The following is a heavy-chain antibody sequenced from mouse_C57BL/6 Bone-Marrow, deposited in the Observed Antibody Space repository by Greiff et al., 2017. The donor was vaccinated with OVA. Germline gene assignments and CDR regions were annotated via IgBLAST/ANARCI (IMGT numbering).Heavy chain of an antibody. CDR3: ASAVFAY. CDR1: GYTFTSYW. J-gene: IGHJ3*01. CDR2: LDPSDSYP. V-gene: IGHV1-50*01. Sequence: QVQLQQPGAELVKPGASVKLSCQASGYTFTSYWMQWVKQRPGQGLEWIGELDPSDSYPNYTQMFKGKATLTVDTSSSTAYMQLSSLTSEDSAVYYCASAVFAYWGQGTLVTVSA.